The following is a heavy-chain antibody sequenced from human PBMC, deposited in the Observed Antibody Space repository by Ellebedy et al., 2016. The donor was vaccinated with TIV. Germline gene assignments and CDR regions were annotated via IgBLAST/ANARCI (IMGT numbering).Heavy chain of an antibody. Sequence: SETLSLTCTVSGGSISNFYWSWIRQPPGRGLECIGYIYYSGSTNYNPSLKSRVTISVDTSKNQFSLKLSSVTAADTAVYYCASSYYDSSGYFPSDYWGQGTLVTVSS. CDR1: GGSISNFY. V-gene: IGHV4-59*08. CDR3: ASSYYDSSGYFPSDY. D-gene: IGHD3-22*01. J-gene: IGHJ4*02. CDR2: IYYSGST.